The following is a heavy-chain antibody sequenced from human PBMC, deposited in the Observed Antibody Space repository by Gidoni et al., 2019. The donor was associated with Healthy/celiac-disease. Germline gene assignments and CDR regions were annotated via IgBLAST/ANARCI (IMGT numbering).Heavy chain of an antibody. CDR3: ARGRRSWDVPSPFDY. V-gene: IGHV4-34*01. J-gene: IGHJ4*02. CDR1: GGSFSGYY. Sequence: QVQLQQWGAGLLKPSETLSLTCAVYGGSFSGYYWSWIRQPPGKGLEWIGEINHSGSTNYNPSLKSRVTISVDTSKNQFSLKLSSVTAADTAVYYCARGRRSWDVPSPFDYWGQGTLVTVSS. D-gene: IGHD1-26*01. CDR2: INHSGST.